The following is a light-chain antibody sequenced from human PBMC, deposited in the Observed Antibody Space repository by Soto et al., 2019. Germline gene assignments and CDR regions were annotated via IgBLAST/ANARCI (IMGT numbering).Light chain of an antibody. V-gene: IGKV1-12*01. J-gene: IGKJ5*01. Sequence: DIQMTQSPSSVSASVGDRVTITCRASPGISSWLAWYQQKPGKAPKLLIYAASSLQSGVPSRFSGSGSGKDFTLTISSLQPEDFATYYCQQANSFPITFGQGTRLEIK. CDR1: PGISSW. CDR2: AAS. CDR3: QQANSFPIT.